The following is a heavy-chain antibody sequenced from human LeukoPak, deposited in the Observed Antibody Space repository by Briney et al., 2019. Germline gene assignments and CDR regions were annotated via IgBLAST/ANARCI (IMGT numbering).Heavy chain of an antibody. CDR2: INPNSGGT. J-gene: IGHJ5*02. D-gene: IGHD3-22*01. Sequence: ASVKVSCKASGYILTGYYMHWVRQAPGQGLEWMGWINPNSGGTNYAQKFQGRVTMTRDTSISTAYMELSRLRSDDTAVYYCAREYYEGSWWFDPWGQGTLVTVSS. CDR3: AREYYEGSWWFDP. CDR1: GYILTGYY. V-gene: IGHV1-2*02.